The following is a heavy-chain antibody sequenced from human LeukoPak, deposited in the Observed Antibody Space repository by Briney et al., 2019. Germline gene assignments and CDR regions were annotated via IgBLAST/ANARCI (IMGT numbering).Heavy chain of an antibody. D-gene: IGHD3-3*01. V-gene: IGHV3-48*03. Sequence: GGSLRLSCAASGFTFSSYEMNWVRQAPGKGLEWVSYISSSGSTIYYADSVKGRFTISRDNAENSLYLQMNSLRAEDTAVYYCTRGERITIFGVVILGRPFDYWGQGTLVTVSS. J-gene: IGHJ4*02. CDR2: ISSSGSTI. CDR1: GFTFSSYE. CDR3: TRGERITIFGVVILGRPFDY.